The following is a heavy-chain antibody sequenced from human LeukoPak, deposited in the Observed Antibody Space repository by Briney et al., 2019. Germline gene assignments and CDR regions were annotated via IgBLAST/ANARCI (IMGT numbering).Heavy chain of an antibody. CDR3: ARSKRITMVRGVISLGPAD. CDR1: GYTFTGYY. V-gene: IGHV1-2*02. Sequence: ASVKVSCKASGYTFTGYYMHWVRQAPGQGLEWMGWINPNSGGTNYAQKFQGRVTMTRDTSISTAYMELSRLRSDDTAVYYCARSKRITMVRGVISLGPADWGQGTMVTVSP. D-gene: IGHD3-10*01. CDR2: INPNSGGT. J-gene: IGHJ3*01.